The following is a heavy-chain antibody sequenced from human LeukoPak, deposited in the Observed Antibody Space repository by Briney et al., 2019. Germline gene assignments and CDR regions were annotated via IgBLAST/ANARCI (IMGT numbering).Heavy chain of an antibody. J-gene: IGHJ4*02. Sequence: PGGSLRLSCAASGFTVSSNYMSWVRQAPGKGLEWVSVIYSGGSTYYADSVKGRFAISRDNSKNTLYLQMNSLRAEDTAVYYCARHNPYYYDSSGYLLVDYWGQGTLVTVSS. V-gene: IGHV3-53*01. CDR2: IYSGGST. CDR1: GFTVSSNY. D-gene: IGHD3-22*01. CDR3: ARHNPYYYDSSGYLLVDY.